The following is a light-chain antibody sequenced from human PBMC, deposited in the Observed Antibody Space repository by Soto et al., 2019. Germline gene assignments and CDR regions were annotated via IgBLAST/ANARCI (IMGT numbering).Light chain of an antibody. Sequence: QSALTQPAFVSGSPGQSITISCTGTSSDVGGYNYVSWYQQHPGRAPKLIIYDVSDRPSGVSDRFSGSKSGNTASLTISGLQAEDEADYYCSSYTSSSTVIFGGGTQLTVL. CDR1: SSDVGGYNY. CDR3: SSYTSSSTVI. J-gene: IGLJ2*01. CDR2: DVS. V-gene: IGLV2-14*03.